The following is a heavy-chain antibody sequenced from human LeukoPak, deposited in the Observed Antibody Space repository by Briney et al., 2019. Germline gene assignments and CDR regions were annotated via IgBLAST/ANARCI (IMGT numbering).Heavy chain of an antibody. CDR1: GGSFSGYY. D-gene: IGHD2-2*01. CDR3: ASLHLGYCSSTSCYHAYYYYMDV. J-gene: IGHJ6*03. CDR2: INHSGST. Sequence: PSETLSLTCAVYGGSFSGYYWSWIRQPPGKGLEWIGEINHSGSTNYDPSLKSRVTISVDTSKNQFSLKLSSVTAADTAVYYCASLHLGYCSSTSCYHAYYYYMDVWGKGTTVTISS. V-gene: IGHV4-34*01.